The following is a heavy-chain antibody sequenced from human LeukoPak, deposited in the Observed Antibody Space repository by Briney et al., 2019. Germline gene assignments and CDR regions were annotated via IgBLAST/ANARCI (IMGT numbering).Heavy chain of an antibody. V-gene: IGHV4-59*01. CDR2: IYYSGST. J-gene: IGHJ3*02. CDR1: GGSISSYY. D-gene: IGHD2-21*01. CDR3: AREPPVVSAFDI. Sequence: SETLSLTCTVSGGSISSYYWSWIRQPPGKGLEWIGYIYYSGSTNYNPSLKSRVTISVDTSKNQFSLKLSSVTAADTAVYYCAREPPVVSAFDIWGQGTMVTVSS.